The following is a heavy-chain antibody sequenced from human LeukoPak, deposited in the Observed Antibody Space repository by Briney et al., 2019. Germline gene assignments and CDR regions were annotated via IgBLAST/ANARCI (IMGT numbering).Heavy chain of an antibody. Sequence: GASVKVSCKASGYTFTSYGISWVRQAPGQGLEWMGWISAYNGNTNYAQKLQGRVTMTTDTSTSTAYMELRSLRSDDTAVYYCARDLNPQQLVGGYYYYYGMDVWGQGTTVTVSS. CDR1: GYTFTSYG. CDR2: ISAYNGNT. V-gene: IGHV1-18*01. CDR3: ARDLNPQQLVGGYYYYYGMDV. D-gene: IGHD6-13*01. J-gene: IGHJ6*02.